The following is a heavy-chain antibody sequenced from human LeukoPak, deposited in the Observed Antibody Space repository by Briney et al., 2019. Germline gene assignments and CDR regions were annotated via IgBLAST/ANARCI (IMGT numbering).Heavy chain of an antibody. CDR2: INPSGGST. D-gene: IGHD4-17*01. J-gene: IGHJ4*02. Sequence: ASVKVSCKASGYTFTSYGISWVRQAPGQGLEWMGIINPSGGSTSYAQKFQGRVTMTRDTSTSTVYMELSSLRSGDTAVYYCARDSATPETRLRNDYWGQGTLVTVSS. CDR1: GYTFTSYG. CDR3: ARDSATPETRLRNDY. V-gene: IGHV1-46*01.